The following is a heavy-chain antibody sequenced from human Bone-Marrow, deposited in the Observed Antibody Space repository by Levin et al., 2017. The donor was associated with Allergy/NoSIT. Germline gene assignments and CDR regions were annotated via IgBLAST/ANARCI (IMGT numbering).Heavy chain of an antibody. D-gene: IGHD2-8*02. CDR3: ARDGAGYCTGGVCHLPGAPSYYYMDV. V-gene: IGHV1-3*01. Sequence: GESLKISCKASGYTFTSYAMHWVRQAPGQRLEWMGWINAGNGNTKYSQKFQGRVTITRDTSASTAYMELSSLRSEDTAVYYCARDGAGYCTGGVCHLPGAPSYYYMDVWGKGTTVTVSS. CDR2: INAGNGNT. CDR1: GYTFTSYA. J-gene: IGHJ6*03.